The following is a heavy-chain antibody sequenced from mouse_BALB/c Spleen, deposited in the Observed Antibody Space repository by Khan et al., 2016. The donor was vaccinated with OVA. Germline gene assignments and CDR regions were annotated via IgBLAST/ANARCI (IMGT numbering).Heavy chain of an antibody. CDR1: GYTFTDYY. V-gene: IGHV1-77*01. J-gene: IGHJ3*01. D-gene: IGHD2-1*01. Sequence: QVQLKQSGAELARPGASVKLSCKASGYTFTDYYINWVKQRTGQGLEWIGEITPCSGDTYSNQRFKGKATMTADKSPSTAYMQLSSLTSEAYSVNFYGTRNCVNYTFAYWGQGTLVTVSA. CDR2: ITPCSGDT. CDR3: GTRNCVNYTFAY.